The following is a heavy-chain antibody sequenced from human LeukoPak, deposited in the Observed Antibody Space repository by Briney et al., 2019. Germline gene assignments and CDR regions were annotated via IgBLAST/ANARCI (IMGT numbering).Heavy chain of an antibody. CDR2: IYPGDSET. CDR3: AKLTRGGYEKFDF. V-gene: IGHV5-51*01. Sequence: GESLTISCKGSGYSFNTYWIAWVRHMPGKGLEWLGIIYPGDSETTYSTSFQGQVSISVDKSISTAFLHWSSLKASDTAMYYCAKLTRGGYEKFDFWGQGTQVTVSS. CDR1: GYSFNTYW. D-gene: IGHD5-12*01. J-gene: IGHJ4*02.